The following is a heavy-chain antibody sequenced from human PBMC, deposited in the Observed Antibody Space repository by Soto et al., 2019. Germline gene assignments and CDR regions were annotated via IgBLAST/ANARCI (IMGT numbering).Heavy chain of an antibody. J-gene: IGHJ4*02. V-gene: IGHV3-23*01. Sequence: GGSLRLSCAASGFTFSSYAMSWVRQAPGKGLEWVSALSGSGGSTYYADSVKGRFTISRDNSKNTLYLQMNSLRAEDTAVYYCANLASSSWYQYFDYWGQGTLVTVSS. D-gene: IGHD6-13*01. CDR1: GFTFSSYA. CDR3: ANLASSSWYQYFDY. CDR2: LSGSGGST.